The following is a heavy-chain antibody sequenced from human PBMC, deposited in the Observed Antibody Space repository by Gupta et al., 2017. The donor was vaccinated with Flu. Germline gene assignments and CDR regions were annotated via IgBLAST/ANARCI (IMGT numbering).Heavy chain of an antibody. V-gene: IGHV3-74*01. D-gene: IGHD1-1*01. CDR3: ATAGNYRFDY. CDR1: GFTFNRSW. CDR2: VKADETTI. Sequence: EVKLVESGGGVIQPGGSLRISCAASGFTFNRSWMHWLRQAPGKGMVWVSRVKADETTINYADYVKGRFTISRDNARSTLYLQMNNLRDEDTAVYYCATAGNYRFDYWGRVTLVTVAS. J-gene: IGHJ4*02.